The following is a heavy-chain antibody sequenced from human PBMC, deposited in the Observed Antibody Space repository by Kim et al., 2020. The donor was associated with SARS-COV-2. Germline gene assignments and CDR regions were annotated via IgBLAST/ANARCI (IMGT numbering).Heavy chain of an antibody. D-gene: IGHD3-10*01. V-gene: IGHV3-7*01. CDR2: IKQDESEK. CDR1: GFTFSSSW. Sequence: GGSLRLSCAASGFTFSSSWMTWVRQAPGKGLEWVANIKQDESEKNYGDSSKGRFSISRDNAKNSLYLQMNSLRVEDTAVYYCVKGGWFGLSWGQGILVTVSS. J-gene: IGHJ5*02. CDR3: VKGGWFGLS.